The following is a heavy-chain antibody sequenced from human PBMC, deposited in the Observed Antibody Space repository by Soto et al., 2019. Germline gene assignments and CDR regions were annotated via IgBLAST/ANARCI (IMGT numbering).Heavy chain of an antibody. J-gene: IGHJ2*01. CDR3: ARGAGGLDL. Sequence: EVQLVQSGGGLIQPGGSLRLSCTASGFTFGNYWVHWVRQVPGEGLMWVTHIENDGSRTSYADSVEGRFTTSRDNAKNTVYLQMNSLRGEDTAVYYCARGAGGLDLWGRGTLVTVSS. D-gene: IGHD3-10*01. CDR1: GFTFGNYW. CDR2: IENDGSRT. V-gene: IGHV3-74*01.